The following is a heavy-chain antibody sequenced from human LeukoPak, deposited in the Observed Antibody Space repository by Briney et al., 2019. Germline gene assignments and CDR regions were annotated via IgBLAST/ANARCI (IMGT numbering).Heavy chain of an antibody. CDR3: ARDRGYGSYYYYGMDV. Sequence: SETLSLTCAVYGGSFSGYYWSWIRQPPGKGLEWIGEINHSGSTNYNPSLKSRVTISVDTSKNQFSLKLSSVTAADTAVYYCARDRGYGSYYYYGMDVWGQGTTVTVSS. V-gene: IGHV4-34*01. CDR1: GGSFSGYY. CDR2: INHSGST. J-gene: IGHJ6*02. D-gene: IGHD5-12*01.